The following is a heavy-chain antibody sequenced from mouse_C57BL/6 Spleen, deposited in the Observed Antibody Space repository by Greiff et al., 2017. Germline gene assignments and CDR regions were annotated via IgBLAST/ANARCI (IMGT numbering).Heavy chain of an antibody. CDR3: AREGDGYFDY. D-gene: IGHD2-3*01. Sequence: VQLQQSGAELARPGASVKMSCKASGYTFTSYTMHWVKQRPGQGLEWIGYINPSSGYTKYNQTFKDKATLTADKSSSKAYMQLSSLTSEDSAVYCCAREGDGYFDYWGQGTTLTVSS. CDR2: INPSSGYT. J-gene: IGHJ2*01. V-gene: IGHV1-4*01. CDR1: GYTFTSYT.